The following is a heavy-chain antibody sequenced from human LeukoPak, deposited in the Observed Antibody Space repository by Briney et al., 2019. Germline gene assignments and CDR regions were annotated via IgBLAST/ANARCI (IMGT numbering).Heavy chain of an antibody. D-gene: IGHD3-3*01. J-gene: IGHJ5*02. CDR2: MNPNSGNT. CDR1: GYTFTSYD. CDR3: ARGRITIFGVVNTDNWFDP. Sequence: ASVKVSCKASGYTFTSYDINWVRQATGQGLEWMGWMNPNSGNTGYAQKFQGRVTMTRNTSISTAYMELSSLRSEDTAVYYCARGRITIFGVVNTDNWFDPWGQGTLVTVSS. V-gene: IGHV1-8*01.